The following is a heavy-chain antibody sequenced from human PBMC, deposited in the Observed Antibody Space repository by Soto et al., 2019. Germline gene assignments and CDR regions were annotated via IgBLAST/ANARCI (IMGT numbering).Heavy chain of an antibody. CDR1: GYTFTSYY. V-gene: IGHV1-46*01. Sequence: GASVKVSCKASGYTFTSYYMHWVRQAPGQGLEWMGIINPSGGSTSYAQKLQGRVTMTTDTSTSTAYMELRSLRSDDTAVYYCARGGQLLPNYYYYYGMDVWGQGTTVTVSS. D-gene: IGHD2-15*01. CDR2: INPSGGST. J-gene: IGHJ6*02. CDR3: ARGGQLLPNYYYYYGMDV.